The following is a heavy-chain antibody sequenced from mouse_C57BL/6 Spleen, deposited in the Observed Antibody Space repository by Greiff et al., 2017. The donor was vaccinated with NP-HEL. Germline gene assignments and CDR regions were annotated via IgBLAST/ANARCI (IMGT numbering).Heavy chain of an antibody. CDR1: GYAFTNYL. Sequence: VQLQQSGAELVRPGTSVKVSCKASGYAFTNYLIEWVKQRPGQGLEWIGVINPGSGGTNYNEKFKGKATLTADKSSSTAYMQLSSLTSEDSAVYFCARRSSGYSYAMDYWGQGTSVTVSS. CDR2: INPGSGGT. J-gene: IGHJ4*01. V-gene: IGHV1-54*01. D-gene: IGHD3-2*02. CDR3: ARRSSGYSYAMDY.